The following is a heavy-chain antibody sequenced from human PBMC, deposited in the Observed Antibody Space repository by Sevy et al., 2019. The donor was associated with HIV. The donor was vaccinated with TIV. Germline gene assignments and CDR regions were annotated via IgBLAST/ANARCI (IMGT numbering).Heavy chain of an antibody. J-gene: IGHJ6*02. D-gene: IGHD3-16*01. CDR2: IRIKTYGGTT. V-gene: IGHV3-49*03. CDR3: TRVRGTISPYYYYGMDV. CDR1: GFTFGDYA. Sequence: GGSLRLSCTASGFTFGDYAMSWCRQAPGKGLEWVGFIRIKTYGGTTEYAASAKGRFTISRDDSKSIAYLQMNSLKTEDTAVYYCTRVRGTISPYYYYGMDVWGQGTTVTVSS.